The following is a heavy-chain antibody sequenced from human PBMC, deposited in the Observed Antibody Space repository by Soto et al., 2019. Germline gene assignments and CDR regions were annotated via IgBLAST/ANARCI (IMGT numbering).Heavy chain of an antibody. J-gene: IGHJ6*02. CDR1: GYTFTGYY. Sequence: GASVKVSCKAFGYTFTGYYMHWVRLAPEQGFEWMGWINPNSGGTNYAQKFQGWVTMTRDTTISTAYMELSRLRSDDTAVYYCARAGPVLPAANYYGMDVWGQGTTVTVSS. V-gene: IGHV1-2*04. CDR3: ARAGPVLPAANYYGMDV. CDR2: INPNSGGT. D-gene: IGHD2-2*01.